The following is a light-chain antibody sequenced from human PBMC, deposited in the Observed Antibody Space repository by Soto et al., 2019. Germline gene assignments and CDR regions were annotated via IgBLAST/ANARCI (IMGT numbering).Light chain of an antibody. CDR3: QQFNNYPIT. J-gene: IGKJ5*01. Sequence: AIQLTQSPSSLSASVGDRVTITCRASQGISSALAWYQQKAGKAPKLLIYDASSLEIGVPSRFSGSGSGTDFTLTISSLQPEDFATYYCQQFNNYPITFGQGTRLEIK. CDR1: QGISSA. V-gene: IGKV1D-13*01. CDR2: DAS.